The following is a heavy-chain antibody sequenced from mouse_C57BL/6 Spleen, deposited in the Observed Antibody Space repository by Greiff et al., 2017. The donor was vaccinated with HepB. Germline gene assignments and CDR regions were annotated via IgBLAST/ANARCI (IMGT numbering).Heavy chain of an antibody. J-gene: IGHJ3*01. V-gene: IGHV1-54*01. Sequence: QVQLQQSGAELVRPGTSVKVSCKASGYAFTNYLIEWVKQRPGQGLVWIGVINPGSGGTNYNEKFKGKATLTADKSSSTAYMQLSSLTSEDSAVYFCATGYDYDGCAYWGQGTLVTVSA. CDR3: ATGYDYDGCAY. D-gene: IGHD2-4*01. CDR1: GYAFTNYL. CDR2: INPGSGGT.